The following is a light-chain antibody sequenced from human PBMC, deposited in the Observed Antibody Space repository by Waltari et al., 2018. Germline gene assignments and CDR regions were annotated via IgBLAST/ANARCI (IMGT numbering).Light chain of an antibody. CDR3: ISYSSSTTLGV. Sequence: QSALTQPASVSGSPGQPTPISCTGSSSDVGGYNYVSWYQQHPGKAPKLMIYEVSNRPSGVSNRFSGSKSGNTASLTISWLLAEDEADYYCISYSSSTTLGVFGGGTK. V-gene: IGLV2-14*03. CDR1: SSDVGGYNY. CDR2: EVS. J-gene: IGLJ2*01.